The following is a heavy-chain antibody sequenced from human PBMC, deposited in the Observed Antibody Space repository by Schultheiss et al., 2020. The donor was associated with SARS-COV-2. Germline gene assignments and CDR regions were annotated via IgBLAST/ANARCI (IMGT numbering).Heavy chain of an antibody. CDR1: GFTFSSYW. J-gene: IGHJ4*02. CDR3: ARDPNSVADNYFDY. V-gene: IGHV3-7*01. CDR2: IKQDGSEK. D-gene: IGHD2-15*01. Sequence: GGSLRLSCAASGFTFSSYWMSWVRQAPGKGLEWVANIKQDGSEKYYVDSVKGRFTISRDNAKNSLYLQMNSLRAEDTAVYYCARDPNSVADNYFDYWGQGTLVTVSS.